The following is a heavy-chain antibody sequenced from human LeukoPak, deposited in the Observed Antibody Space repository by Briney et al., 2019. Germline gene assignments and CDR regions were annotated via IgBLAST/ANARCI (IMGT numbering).Heavy chain of an antibody. Sequence: SVKVSCKASAGTFSSYTISWVRQAPGQGLEWMGRIIPILGIANYAQKFQGRVTITADKSTSTAYMELSSLRSEDTAVYYCAREDYGGSYFDYWGQGTLVTVSS. CDR2: IIPILGIA. CDR3: AREDYGGSYFDY. J-gene: IGHJ4*02. V-gene: IGHV1-69*04. CDR1: AGTFSSYT. D-gene: IGHD4-23*01.